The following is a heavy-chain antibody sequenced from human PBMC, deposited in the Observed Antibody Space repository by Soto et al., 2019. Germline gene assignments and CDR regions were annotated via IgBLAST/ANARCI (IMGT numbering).Heavy chain of an antibody. CDR3: AKGVLSFHYGMEV. V-gene: IGHV3-23*01. D-gene: IGHD3-10*01. Sequence: EVQLLQSGGGFRPPGGSVRLSCATSGFTFNTYPMTWVRQAPGKGLVWVASISSTAGRTSSYADSVKGRIAIARDFSDNSVYLEMNNLRVDDTAVYFCAKGVLSFHYGMEVWGQGTTVTVSS. CDR1: GFTFNTYP. J-gene: IGHJ6*02. CDR2: ISSTAGRTS.